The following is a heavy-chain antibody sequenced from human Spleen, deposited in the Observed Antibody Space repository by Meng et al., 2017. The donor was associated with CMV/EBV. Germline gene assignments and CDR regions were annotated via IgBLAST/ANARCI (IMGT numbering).Heavy chain of an antibody. D-gene: IGHD3-10*01. Sequence: SVKVSCKASGYTFTRYFMHWVRQAPGQGLEYMGIINTESGSTSYTQKFQGRVTITRDTSTSTVYMDLSSLRSEDTAVYFCTRELVGGHFDYWGQGTLVTVSS. CDR1: GYTFTRYF. CDR2: INTESGST. CDR3: TRELVGGHFDY. V-gene: IGHV1-46*01. J-gene: IGHJ4*02.